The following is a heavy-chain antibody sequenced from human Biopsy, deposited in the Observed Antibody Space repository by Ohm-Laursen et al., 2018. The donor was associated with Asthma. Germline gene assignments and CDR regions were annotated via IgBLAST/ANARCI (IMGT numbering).Heavy chain of an antibody. Sequence: SLRLSCSASGFTFSSYGMNWVRQAPGKGLEWVAVISYDGSNKYYADSVKGRFTISRDNSRNTLYLQMNSLRAEDTAVYYCASQSSGPDFWSGYYYFDSWGQGTLVTVSS. CDR1: GFTFSSYG. CDR3: ASQSSGPDFWSGYYYFDS. J-gene: IGHJ4*02. V-gene: IGHV3-30*03. CDR2: ISYDGSNK. D-gene: IGHD3-3*01.